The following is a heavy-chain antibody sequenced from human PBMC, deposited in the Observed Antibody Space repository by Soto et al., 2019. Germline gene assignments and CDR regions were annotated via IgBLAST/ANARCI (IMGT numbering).Heavy chain of an antibody. CDR2: IYNSGST. V-gene: IGHV4-30-4*01. CDR1: GGSISSGDYY. D-gene: IGHD4-17*01. Sequence: QVQLQESGPGLVKPSQTLSLTCTVSGGSISSGDYYRSWIRQPPGKGLEWIGYIYNSGSTYYNPSLKKRVTITEGASKNHFSLELGSVTAAATAVYYCDEVLGWMSTVTIYYYWGQGTLVTVSS. CDR3: DEVLGWMSTVTIYYY. J-gene: IGHJ4*02.